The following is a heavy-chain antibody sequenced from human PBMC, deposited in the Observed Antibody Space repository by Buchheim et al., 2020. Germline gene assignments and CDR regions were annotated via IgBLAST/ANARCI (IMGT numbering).Heavy chain of an antibody. Sequence: QVQLVESGGGVVQPGRSLRLSCAASKFTFSSYAMHWVRQAPGKGLEWVAVISYDGSNKYYADSVKGRFTISRDNSKNTLFLQMNSLRGEDTAVYYCARETEACDSWGQGTL. CDR1: KFTFSSYA. V-gene: IGHV3-30-3*01. J-gene: IGHJ4*02. D-gene: IGHD1-1*01. CDR3: ARETEACDS. CDR2: ISYDGSNK.